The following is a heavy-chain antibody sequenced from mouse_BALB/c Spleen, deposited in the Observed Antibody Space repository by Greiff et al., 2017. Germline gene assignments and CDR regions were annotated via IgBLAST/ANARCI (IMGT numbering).Heavy chain of an antibody. V-gene: IGHV1S137*01. Sequence: QVQLQQSGAELVRPGVSVKISCKGSGYTFPDYAMHWVKQSHAKSLEWIGVISTYYGDASYNQKFKGKATMTVDKSSSTAYMELARLTSEDSAIYYCARSGPGAMDYWGQGTSVTVSS. CDR2: ISTYYGDA. CDR1: GYTFPDYA. J-gene: IGHJ4*01. D-gene: IGHD3-1*01. CDR3: ARSGPGAMDY.